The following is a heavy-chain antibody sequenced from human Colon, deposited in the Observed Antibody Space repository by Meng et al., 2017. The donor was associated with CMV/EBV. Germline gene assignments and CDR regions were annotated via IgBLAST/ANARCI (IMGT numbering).Heavy chain of an antibody. J-gene: IGHJ5*02. Sequence: GESLKISCAGSGFFFGVHWMNWVRQVPGKGLEWVANINRDGSQIYYGDSVKGRFTISRDNAKNSLFLQMNSLRVDDTAVYYCGRNRVDLWGQGTLVTVSS. V-gene: IGHV3-7*01. D-gene: IGHD1-14*01. CDR1: GFFFGVHW. CDR3: GRNRVDL. CDR2: INRDGSQI.